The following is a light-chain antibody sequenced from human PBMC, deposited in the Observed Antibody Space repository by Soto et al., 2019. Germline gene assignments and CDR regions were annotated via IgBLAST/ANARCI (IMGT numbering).Light chain of an antibody. Sequence: QSVLTQPPSVSGAPGQRVTISCTGSSSKIGAGYDVHWYQQLPGTAPKLLIYGNSNRPSGVPDRFSGSKSGTSASLAITGLQAVDEADYYCQSYDSSLGALYVFGTGTKVTVL. CDR3: QSYDSSLGALYV. CDR2: GNS. CDR1: SSKIGAGYD. V-gene: IGLV1-40*01. J-gene: IGLJ1*01.